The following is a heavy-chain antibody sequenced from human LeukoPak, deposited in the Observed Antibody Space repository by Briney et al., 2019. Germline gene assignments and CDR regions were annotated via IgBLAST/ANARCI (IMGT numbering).Heavy chain of an antibody. Sequence: GGSLRLSCAASGFTFSSYSMNWVRQAPGKGLEWVSSISSSSSYIYYADSVKGRFTISRDNAKNSLYLQMNSLRAEDTAVYYCARVGLYCSSTSCYADYWGQGTLVTVSS. V-gene: IGHV3-21*04. CDR1: GFTFSSYS. CDR3: ARVGLYCSSTSCYADY. J-gene: IGHJ4*02. D-gene: IGHD2-2*01. CDR2: ISSSSSYI.